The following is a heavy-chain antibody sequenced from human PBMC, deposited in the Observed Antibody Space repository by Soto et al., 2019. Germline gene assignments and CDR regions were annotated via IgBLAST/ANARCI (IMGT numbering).Heavy chain of an antibody. D-gene: IGHD5-18*01. CDR3: ARATDVDTAMVTGFDP. Sequence: SETLSLTCTVSGGSISSGDYYWSWIRQPPGKGLEWIGYIYYSGSTYYNPSLKSRVTISVDTSKNQFSLKLSSVTAADTAVYYCARATDVDTAMVTGFDPWGQGTLVTVSS. CDR2: IYYSGST. J-gene: IGHJ5*02. CDR1: GGSISSGDYY. V-gene: IGHV4-30-4*01.